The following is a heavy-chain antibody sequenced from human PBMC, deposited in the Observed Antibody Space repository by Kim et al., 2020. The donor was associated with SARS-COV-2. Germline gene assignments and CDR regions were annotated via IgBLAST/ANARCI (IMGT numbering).Heavy chain of an antibody. V-gene: IGHV4-34*01. CDR3: AREDCSSTSCYNDY. J-gene: IGHJ4*02. Sequence: SETLSLTCAVYGGSFSGYYWSWIRQPPGKGLEWIGEINHSGSTNYNPSLKSRVTISVDTPKNQFYQKRSSVTEADTAVYYCAREDCSSTSCYNDYWRQGTRVTVSS. CDR1: GGSFSGYY. CDR2: INHSGST. D-gene: IGHD2-2*02.